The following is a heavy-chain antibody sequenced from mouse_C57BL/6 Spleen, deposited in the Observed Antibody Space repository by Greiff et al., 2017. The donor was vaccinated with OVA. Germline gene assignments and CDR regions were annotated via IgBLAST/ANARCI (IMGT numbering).Heavy chain of an antibody. CDR3: TKAYVNFDY. CDR2: IDPETGGT. J-gene: IGHJ2*01. V-gene: IGHV1-15*01. Sequence: QVQLQQSGAELVRPGASVTLSCKASGYTFPDYEMHWVKQTPVHGLEWIGAIDPETGGTAYNQKFKGKAILTADKSSSTAYMELRSLTSEDSAVYYCTKAYVNFDYWGQGTTLTVSS. CDR1: GYTFPDYE. D-gene: IGHD6-5*01.